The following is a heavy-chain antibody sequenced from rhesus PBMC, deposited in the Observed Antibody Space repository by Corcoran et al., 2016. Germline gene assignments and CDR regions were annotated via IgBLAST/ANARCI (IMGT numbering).Heavy chain of an antibody. J-gene: IGHJ5-2*02. V-gene: IGHV2-95*01. D-gene: IGHD1-7*02. CDR3: ARTKWNDVSLDV. CDR2: IFRNGRKDTELLANIYWNDRK. CDR1: GLSITTGETV. Sequence: VTLKESGPAPGKSTQTLMLTCALSGLSITTGETVVGWTRQSPGKSPEWRARIFRNGRKDTELLANIYWNDRKYYSTSLNSRLTISKDTSNNQVIMTMTNMDPVDTATYYCARTKWNDVSLDVWGRGVLVTVSS.